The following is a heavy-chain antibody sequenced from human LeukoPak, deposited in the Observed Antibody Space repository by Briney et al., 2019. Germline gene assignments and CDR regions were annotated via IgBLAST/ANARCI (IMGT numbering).Heavy chain of an antibody. CDR2: IYPGDSDT. J-gene: IGHJ4*02. Sequence: GESLKISCKGSGYSFTSYWSGWVRQMPGKGLEGMGIIYPGDSDTRYSPSFQGQVTISADKSISTAYLQWSSLKASDTAMYYCARAPPGYCSGGSCYSPFTFDYWGQGTLVTVSS. D-gene: IGHD2-15*01. CDR1: GYSFTSYW. CDR3: ARAPPGYCSGGSCYSPFTFDY. V-gene: IGHV5-51*01.